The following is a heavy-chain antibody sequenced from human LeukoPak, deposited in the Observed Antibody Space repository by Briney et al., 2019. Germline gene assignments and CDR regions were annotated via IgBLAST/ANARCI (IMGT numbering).Heavy chain of an antibody. V-gene: IGHV1-18*01. CDR3: ARDRAVVLVVAPGY. J-gene: IGHJ4*02. D-gene: IGHD2-21*01. Sequence: ASVKVSCKGSGYTFTNFGTSWVRQAPGQGLEWMGYINNNNGNTNYAQKFQGRVTMTTDTSTRTAYMELRSLRSDDTAVYYCARDRAVVLVVAPGYWGQGTLVTVSP. CDR2: INNNNGNT. CDR1: GYTFTNFG.